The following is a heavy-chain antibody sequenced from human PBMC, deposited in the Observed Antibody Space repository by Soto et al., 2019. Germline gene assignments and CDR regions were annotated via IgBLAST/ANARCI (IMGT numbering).Heavy chain of an antibody. CDR2: ISYDGSNK. V-gene: IGHV3-30-3*01. D-gene: IGHD2-2*01. Sequence: QPGGSLRLSCAASGFTFINYAIYWVRQAPGKGLEWVAIISYDGSNKYYADSVKGRFTISRDNSKNTLYLQMNSLRTEDTAVYYCARGPSSLTRFDYWGQGTLVTVSS. CDR3: ARGPSSLTRFDY. CDR1: GFTFINYA. J-gene: IGHJ4*02.